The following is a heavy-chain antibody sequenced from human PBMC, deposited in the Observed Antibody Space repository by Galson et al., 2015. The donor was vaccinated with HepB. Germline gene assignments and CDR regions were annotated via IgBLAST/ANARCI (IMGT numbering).Heavy chain of an antibody. CDR3: ASQYSGSYQAASYGMDV. Sequence: SVKVSCKASGYTFTSYYMHWVRQAPGQGLEWMGIINPSGGSTSYAQKFQGRVTMTRDTSTSTVYMELSSLRPEDTAVYYCASQYSGSYQAASYGMDVWGQGTTVTVSS. CDR1: GYTFTSYY. V-gene: IGHV1-46*01. CDR2: INPSGGST. D-gene: IGHD1-26*01. J-gene: IGHJ6*02.